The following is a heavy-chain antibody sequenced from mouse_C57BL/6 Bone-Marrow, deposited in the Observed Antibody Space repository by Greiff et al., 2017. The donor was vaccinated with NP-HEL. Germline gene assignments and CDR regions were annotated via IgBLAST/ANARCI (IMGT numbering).Heavy chain of an antibody. CDR2: IYPRSGNT. J-gene: IGHJ3*01. V-gene: IGHV1-81*01. CDR1: GYTFTSYG. D-gene: IGHD2-4*01. CDR3: AREGIYYDYAWFAY. Sequence: VKLMESGAELARPGASVKLSCKASGYTFTSYGISWVKQRPGQGLEWIGEIYPRSGNTYYNEKFKGKATLTADKSSSTAYMELRSLTSEDSAVYFCAREGIYYDYAWFAYWGQGTLVTVSA.